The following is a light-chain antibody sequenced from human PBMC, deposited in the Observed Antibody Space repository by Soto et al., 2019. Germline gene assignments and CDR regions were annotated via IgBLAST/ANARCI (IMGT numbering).Light chain of an antibody. CDR2: AAS. Sequence: EIVLTQSPGTLSWSPGERATLSCRASQSVSSSYLAWYQQKPGQAPRLLIYAASSRATGIPDRFSGSGSGTDFTLTISRLEPEDFALYYCQHYGSSPRTFGQGTKVEIK. CDR1: QSVSSSY. CDR3: QHYGSSPRT. J-gene: IGKJ1*01. V-gene: IGKV3-20*01.